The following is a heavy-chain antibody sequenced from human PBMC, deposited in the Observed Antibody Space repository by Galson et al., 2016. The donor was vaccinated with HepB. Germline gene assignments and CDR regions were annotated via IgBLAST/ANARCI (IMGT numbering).Heavy chain of an antibody. D-gene: IGHD5-18*01. CDR2: IYRGGST. CDR3: VRDTWKWGYNYASDASDI. J-gene: IGHJ3*02. CDR1: GLSFSVRG. V-gene: IGHV3-53*01. Sequence: SLRLSCATSGLSFSVRGMHWVRQAPGKGLEWVSVIYRGGSTYYADSVKGRFTISRDNSKNTLYLQMNSLRAEDTAVYFCVRDTWKWGYNYASDASDIWGRGTMVTVSS.